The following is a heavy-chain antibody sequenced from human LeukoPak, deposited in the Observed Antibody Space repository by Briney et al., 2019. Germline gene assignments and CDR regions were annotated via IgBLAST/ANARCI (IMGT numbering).Heavy chain of an antibody. J-gene: IGHJ5*02. CDR1: GYIFTNYW. V-gene: IGHV5-51*01. D-gene: IGHD5-24*01. CDR2: IYPGDSDT. Sequence: GESLKISCKGSGYIFTNYWIGWVRQMPGKGLEWMGIIYPGDSDTRYSPSFQGLVTISADKSISTAYLHWSSLKASDTAMYYCARRRGDNWFDPWGQGTLVTVSS. CDR3: ARRRGDNWFDP.